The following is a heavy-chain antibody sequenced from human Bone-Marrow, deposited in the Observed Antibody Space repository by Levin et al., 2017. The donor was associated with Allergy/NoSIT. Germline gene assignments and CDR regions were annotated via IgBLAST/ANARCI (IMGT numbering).Heavy chain of an antibody. CDR2: INWYGSST. Sequence: GGSLRLSCAASGFTFRSYCMHWVRQAPGKGLEWVSLINWYGSSTYYAASVKGRFTISRDNRRKSLYLQMKSLRTEDTAFYYCAKGDYYDSSGYHDSWGQGTLVTVSS. J-gene: IGHJ4*02. CDR1: GFTFRSYC. CDR3: AKGDYYDSSGYHDS. D-gene: IGHD3-22*01. V-gene: IGHV3-43*01.